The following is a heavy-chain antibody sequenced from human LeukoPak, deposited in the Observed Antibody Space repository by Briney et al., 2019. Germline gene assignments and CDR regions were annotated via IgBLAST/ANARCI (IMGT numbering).Heavy chain of an antibody. J-gene: IGHJ4*02. CDR3: ARESERSGWYDY. CDR1: GFIFDDYA. Sequence: GGSPRLSCAAPGFIFDDYAIHWVRQAPGKGLEWVSLISGDGGSTFYADSVRGRFTISRDNSKNSLYLQMSSLRSEDTALYYCARESERSGWYDYWGQGTLVTVSS. V-gene: IGHV3-43*02. D-gene: IGHD6-19*01. CDR2: ISGDGGST.